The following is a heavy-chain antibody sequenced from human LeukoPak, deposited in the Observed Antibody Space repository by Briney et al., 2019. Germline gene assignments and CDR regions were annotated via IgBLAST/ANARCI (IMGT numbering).Heavy chain of an antibody. CDR1: GFAVGSNY. J-gene: IGHJ4*02. CDR3: ARRPGN. CDR2: IYSGGAI. V-gene: IGHV3-53*01. Sequence: HSGGSLRLSCVASGFAVGSNYMSWVRQAPGKGLEWVSLIYSGGAIRYADSVKGRFTISRDSSKNTLFLQMNDLTVEDTARYYCARRPGNWGQGILVAVS. D-gene: IGHD1-14*01.